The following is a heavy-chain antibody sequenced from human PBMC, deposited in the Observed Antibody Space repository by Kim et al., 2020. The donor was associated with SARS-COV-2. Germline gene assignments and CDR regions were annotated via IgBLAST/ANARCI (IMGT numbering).Heavy chain of an antibody. CDR1: GFTFSSYA. J-gene: IGHJ3*02. D-gene: IGHD3-22*01. CDR3: ARGGEYYDSSGSDAFDI. Sequence: GGSLRLSCAASGFTFSSYAMHWVLQAPGKGLEWVAVISYDGSNKYYADSVKGRFTISRDNSKNTLYLQMNSLRAEDTAVYYCARGGEYYDSSGSDAFDI. CDR2: ISYDGSNK. V-gene: IGHV3-30*04.